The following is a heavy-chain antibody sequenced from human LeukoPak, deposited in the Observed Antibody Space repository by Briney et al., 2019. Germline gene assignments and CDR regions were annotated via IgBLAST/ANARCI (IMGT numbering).Heavy chain of an antibody. Sequence: SETLSLACTVSGGSIGSSSYYWGWIRQPPGKGLEWIGSIYYSGSTYYNPSLKSRVTISVDTSKNQFSLKLSSVTAADTAVYYCANATFWSGYYTYFDYWGQGTLVTVSS. D-gene: IGHD3-3*01. CDR1: GGSIGSSSYY. CDR2: IYYSGST. CDR3: ANATFWSGYYTYFDY. V-gene: IGHV4-39*01. J-gene: IGHJ4*02.